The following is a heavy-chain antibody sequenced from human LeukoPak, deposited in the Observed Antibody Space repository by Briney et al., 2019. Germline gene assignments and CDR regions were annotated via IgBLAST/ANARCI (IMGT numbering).Heavy chain of an antibody. CDR2: ISWNSGSI. Sequence: GGSLRLSCAASGFTFDDYAMHWVRLAPGKGLEWVSGISWNSGSIDYADSVKGRFTISRDNAKNSLYVQMNSLRAEDTALYYCAKDRRLRSGDSSSWDAFDIWGQGTMVTVSS. CDR1: GFTFDDYA. V-gene: IGHV3-9*01. D-gene: IGHD6-13*01. CDR3: AKDRRLRSGDSSSWDAFDI. J-gene: IGHJ3*02.